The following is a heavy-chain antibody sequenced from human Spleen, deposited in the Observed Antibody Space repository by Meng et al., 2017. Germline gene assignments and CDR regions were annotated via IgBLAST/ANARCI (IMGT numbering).Heavy chain of an antibody. CDR3: ARSGYSSSWYFDN. D-gene: IGHD6-13*01. Sequence: GESLKISCAASGFTFSSNWMHWVRQSPGKGLVYVSRISTDGSSTSYADSVKGRFTISRDNAKNTLYLQMTSLRAEDTAVYYCARSGYSSSWYFDNWGQGTLVTVSS. CDR1: GFTFSSNW. CDR2: ISTDGSST. V-gene: IGHV3-74*01. J-gene: IGHJ4*02.